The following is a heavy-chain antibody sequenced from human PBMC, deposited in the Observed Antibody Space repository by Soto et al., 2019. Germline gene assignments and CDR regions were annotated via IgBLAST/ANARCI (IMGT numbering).Heavy chain of an antibody. Sequence: ASVKVSCKASGYTFTSYGIHWVRQAPGQRLEWMGWINAANGDTKYSPKFQGRVTITRDTSASTAYMGLSSLRSEDTAVYYCVRRHVSATGIDWFDPWGQGTLVTVSS. CDR3: VRRHVSATGIDWFDP. CDR2: INAANGDT. J-gene: IGHJ5*02. V-gene: IGHV1-3*01. D-gene: IGHD6-13*01. CDR1: GYTFTSYG.